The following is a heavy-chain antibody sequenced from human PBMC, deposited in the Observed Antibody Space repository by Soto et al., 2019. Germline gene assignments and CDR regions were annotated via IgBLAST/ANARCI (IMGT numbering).Heavy chain of an antibody. D-gene: IGHD6-13*01. Sequence: QVQLVQSGAEVKKPGASVKVSCKASGYTFTSYGITWVRQAPGQGLEWMGWINPYNGNTNYAQKLQGRATMTTYTSTNPAHRERRSLRSDDTAVYSCARTDSRPQDFDYWGQGTLVSVSS. CDR1: GYTFTSYG. CDR2: INPYNGNT. J-gene: IGHJ4*02. CDR3: ARTDSRPQDFDY. V-gene: IGHV1-18*01.